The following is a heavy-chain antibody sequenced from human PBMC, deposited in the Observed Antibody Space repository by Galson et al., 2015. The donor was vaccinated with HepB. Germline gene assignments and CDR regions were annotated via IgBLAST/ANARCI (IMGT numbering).Heavy chain of an antibody. D-gene: IGHD3-3*02. CDR3: ARRGSYSDSSFWDDFFEY. CDR2: IYWDDDT. Sequence: PALVKPTQTLTLTCDFSGFSLTTSGVGVGWIRQPPGKALEWLGMIYWDDDTRYSPSLETRLTITKDTSKNQVVLTMTNMDPVDTGTYYCARRGSYSDSSFWDDFFEYWGPGSLVTVSS. V-gene: IGHV2-5*02. J-gene: IGHJ4*02. CDR1: GFSLTTSGVG.